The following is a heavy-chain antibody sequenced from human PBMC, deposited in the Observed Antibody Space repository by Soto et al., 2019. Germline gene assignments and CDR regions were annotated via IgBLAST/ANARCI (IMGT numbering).Heavy chain of an antibody. D-gene: IGHD6-19*01. J-gene: IGHJ5*02. Sequence: QVQLVQSGAEVKKPGASVKVSCKASGYTFTSYDINWVRQATGQGLEWMGWMNPNSGNTGYAQKFQGRVTMTRNTSISTAYMELSSLRSEDTAVYYCARGKDSGWSHENWFDPWGQGTLVTVSS. CDR1: GYTFTSYD. CDR2: MNPNSGNT. V-gene: IGHV1-8*01. CDR3: ARGKDSGWSHENWFDP.